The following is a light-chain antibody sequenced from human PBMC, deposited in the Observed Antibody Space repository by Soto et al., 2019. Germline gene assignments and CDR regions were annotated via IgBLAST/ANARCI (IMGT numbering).Light chain of an antibody. CDR2: KAS. V-gene: IGKV1-5*03. Sequence: DIQMTQSPSTLSASVGDRVTITCRASQSISSWLAWYQQKPGKAPKLLIYKASSLESGVPSRFSGSGSGTESTLTISSLQPYDVATYYCQQYEALKLTFGGGTKVEIK. CDR3: QQYEALKLT. J-gene: IGKJ4*01. CDR1: QSISSW.